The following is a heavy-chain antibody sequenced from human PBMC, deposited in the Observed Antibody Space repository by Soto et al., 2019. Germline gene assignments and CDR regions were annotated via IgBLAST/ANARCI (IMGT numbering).Heavy chain of an antibody. J-gene: IGHJ4*02. CDR2: INGRSNYK. CDR3: VREYAVVGASSAFDS. D-gene: IGHD1-26*01. Sequence: KAGGSLRLSCVASGFALTTYTMNWVRQAPGTGLEWVSSINGRSNYKYYSDSVKGRFTVSRDNAQNSLFLQMSRLGPEDTAVYYCVREYAVVGASSAFDSWGQGTLVTVSS. V-gene: IGHV3-21*01. CDR1: GFALTTYT.